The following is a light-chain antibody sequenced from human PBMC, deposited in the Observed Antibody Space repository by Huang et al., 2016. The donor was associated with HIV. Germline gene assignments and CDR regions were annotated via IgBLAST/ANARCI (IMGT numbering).Light chain of an antibody. CDR1: QQINTY. CDR3: QQRSNWPPFT. CDR2: DAS. V-gene: IGKV3-11*01. J-gene: IGKJ3*01. Sequence: EILLTQSPATLSLSPGERPTLPCKSRQQINTYLAWYQQKPGQAPRLLIYDASTRAPDTPARFRGSGSGTDFTLTITNLEPEDFAVYFCQQRSNWPPFTFGPGTKVDRK.